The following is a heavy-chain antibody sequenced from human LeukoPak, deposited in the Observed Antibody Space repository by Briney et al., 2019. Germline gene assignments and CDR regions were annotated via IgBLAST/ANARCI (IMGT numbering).Heavy chain of an antibody. J-gene: IGHJ4*02. Sequence: SETLSLTCAVYGGSFSGYYWSWIRQPPGKGLEWIGEINHSGSTNYNPSLKSRVTISVDTSKNQFSLKLSSVTAADTAVYYCGRGLKPRCFDYWGQGTLVTVSS. CDR1: GGSFSGYY. V-gene: IGHV4-34*01. CDR3: GRGLKPRCFDY. CDR2: INHSGST.